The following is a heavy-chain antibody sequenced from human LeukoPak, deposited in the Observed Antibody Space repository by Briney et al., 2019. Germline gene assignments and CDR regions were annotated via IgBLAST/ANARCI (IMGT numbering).Heavy chain of an antibody. J-gene: IGHJ4*02. V-gene: IGHV3-30*19. CDR1: GFTFSNYG. Sequence: PGGSLRLSCAASGFTFSNYGMYWVRQAPGKGLEWVAVIWYDGINKYYADSVKGRFTISRDNSKNTLYLQMNSLRAEDTAVYYCARTQIPDIVVVLAGGLDFWGQGTLVTVSS. D-gene: IGHD2-2*01. CDR2: IWYDGINK. CDR3: ARTQIPDIVVVLAGGLDF.